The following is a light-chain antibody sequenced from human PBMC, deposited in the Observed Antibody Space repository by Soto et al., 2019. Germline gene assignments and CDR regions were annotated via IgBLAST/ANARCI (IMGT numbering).Light chain of an antibody. V-gene: IGKV1-17*03. CDR2: GTS. CDR1: QGIGTL. Sequence: DLQLTQSPSAMSASVGDRVTITCRASQGIGTLLTWFQQKPGRVPKRLIYGTSSLQNGVPTRFSGTGSGTKFTLTISSLQPEDFATYYCLQHAGYPFTFGGGTKVEIK. CDR3: LQHAGYPFT. J-gene: IGKJ4*01.